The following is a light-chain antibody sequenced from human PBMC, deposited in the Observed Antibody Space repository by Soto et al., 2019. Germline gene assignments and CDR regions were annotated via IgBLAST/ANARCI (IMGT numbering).Light chain of an antibody. CDR1: SRDVGAYNY. CDR3: SSWTISVPYV. CDR2: EVS. Sequence: QSALTQPPSASGSPGQSVTISCTGTSRDVGAYNYVSWYQQRPGKAPKLIIYEVSNRPSGVPDRFSASKSGNTAALTVSGLQAEDEADYYCSSWTISVPYVFGSGTKVTVL. V-gene: IGLV2-8*01. J-gene: IGLJ1*01.